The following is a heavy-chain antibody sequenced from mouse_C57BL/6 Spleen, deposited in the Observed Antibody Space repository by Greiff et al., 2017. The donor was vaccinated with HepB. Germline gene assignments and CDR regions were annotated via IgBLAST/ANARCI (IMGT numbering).Heavy chain of an antibody. V-gene: IGHV14-2*01. D-gene: IGHD1-1*01. J-gene: IGHJ1*03. CDR3: ARGTTVVATGGYWYFDV. CDR2: IDPEDGET. CDR1: GFNIKDYY. Sequence: VQLKESGAELVKPGASVKLSCTASGFNIKDYYMHWVKQRTEQGLEWIGRIDPEDGETKYAPKFQGKATITADTSSNTAYLQLSSLTSEDTAVYYCARGTTVVATGGYWYFDVWGTGTTVTVSS.